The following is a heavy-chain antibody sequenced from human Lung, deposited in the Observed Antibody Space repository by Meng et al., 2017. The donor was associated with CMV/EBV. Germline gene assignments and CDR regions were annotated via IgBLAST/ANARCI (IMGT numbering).Heavy chain of an antibody. CDR3: ARAEADTGNFDY. CDR2: IYTSGTT. J-gene: IGHJ4*02. V-gene: IGHV4-4*07. Sequence: HVNLPCSDPGLVQPSETLSLTCTVSGCSIINYSWSWIRQSAGKGLEWIGRIYTSGTTIYNPSLKSRLTLSLDTSKNQFSLKLNSVTAADTAVYYCARAEADTGNFDYWGQGTLVTVSS. D-gene: IGHD6-19*01. CDR1: GCSIINYS.